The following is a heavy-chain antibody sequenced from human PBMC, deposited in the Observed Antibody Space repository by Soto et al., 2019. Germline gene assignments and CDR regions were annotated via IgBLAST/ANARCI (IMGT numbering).Heavy chain of an antibody. J-gene: IGHJ4*02. CDR3: ARDRRDGRVGPFDY. V-gene: IGHV5-51*01. CDR2: IYPGDSDT. CDR1: GFSFASSW. D-gene: IGHD3-16*02. Sequence: GESLKISCKDSGFSFASSWIGWVRQMPGKGLEWMGVIYPGDSDTRYGPSFQGRFTISRDNARNSVYLQMNSLRDEDTAVYYCARDRRDGRVGPFDYWGQGTLVTVSS.